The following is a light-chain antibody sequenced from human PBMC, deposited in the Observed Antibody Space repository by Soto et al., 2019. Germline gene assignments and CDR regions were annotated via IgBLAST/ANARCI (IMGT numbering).Light chain of an antibody. CDR1: QSISSC. CDR2: DAS. Sequence: DIQMTQSPSSLSASVGDRATITCRASQSISSCLAWYQQKPGKAPKLLIYDASTLQSGVPSRYSGSGSGTEFTLTISNLQPDDFATYYCQQYESYSPWTFGQGTKVDIK. J-gene: IGKJ1*01. CDR3: QQYESYSPWT. V-gene: IGKV1-5*01.